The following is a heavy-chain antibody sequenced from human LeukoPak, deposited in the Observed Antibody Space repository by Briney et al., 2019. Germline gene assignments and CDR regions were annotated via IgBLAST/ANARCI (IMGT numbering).Heavy chain of an antibody. J-gene: IGHJ4*02. Sequence: GGSLRLSCAASGFTFSSYGMHWVRQVPGKGLEWVAFIRYDGSNKYYADSVKGRFTISRDNSKNTLYLQMNSLRAEDTAVYYCARISGSYSYFDYWGQGTLVTVSS. CDR3: ARISGSYSYFDY. D-gene: IGHD1-26*01. V-gene: IGHV3-30*02. CDR2: IRYDGSNK. CDR1: GFTFSSYG.